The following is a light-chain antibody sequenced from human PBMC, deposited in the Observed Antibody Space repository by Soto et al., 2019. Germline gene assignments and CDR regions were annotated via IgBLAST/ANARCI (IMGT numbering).Light chain of an antibody. J-gene: IGKJ1*01. Sequence: EIVMTQSPATLSVSPGERVTLSCRASQSAISNLAWYQQKPGQNPRLLIYDASNRATGIPARFSGSGSGTDFNLTISSLETEDFAVYECQQRSNWIRTFGQGTKVDIK. CDR2: DAS. CDR1: QSAISN. V-gene: IGKV3-11*01. CDR3: QQRSNWIRT.